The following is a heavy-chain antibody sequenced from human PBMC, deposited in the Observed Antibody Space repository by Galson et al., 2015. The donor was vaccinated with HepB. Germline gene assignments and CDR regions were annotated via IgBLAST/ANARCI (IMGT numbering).Heavy chain of an antibody. CDR3: ALGYPTFDY. V-gene: IGHV1-24*01. CDR2: FDSEDGET. CDR1: GYTLSEFS. Sequence: SVKVSCKVTGYTLSEFSIHWVRQAPAKGLEWMGGFDSEDGETIYSQKFQGRVTMTEDTSTYTAYMELSSLRYEDTAVYFCALGYPTFDYWGQGTLVTVSS. J-gene: IGHJ4*02. D-gene: IGHD6-25*01.